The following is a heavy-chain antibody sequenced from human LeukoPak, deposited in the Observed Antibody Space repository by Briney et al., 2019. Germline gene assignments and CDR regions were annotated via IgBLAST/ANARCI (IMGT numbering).Heavy chain of an antibody. V-gene: IGHV1-69*13. CDR3: ARGAYSNYAPASNYYYYYMDV. D-gene: IGHD4-11*01. CDR1: GGTFGSYA. Sequence: SVKVSCKASGGTFGSYAISWVRQAPGQGLEWMGGIIPIFGTADYAQKFQGRVTITADESTSTAYMELSSLRSEDTAVYYYARGAYSNYAPASNYYYYYMDVWGKGTTVTVSS. J-gene: IGHJ6*03. CDR2: IIPIFGTA.